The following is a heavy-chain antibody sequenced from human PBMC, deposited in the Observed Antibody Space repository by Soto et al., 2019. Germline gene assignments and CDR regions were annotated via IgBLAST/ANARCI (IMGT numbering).Heavy chain of an antibody. CDR1: GGSISRGDYY. D-gene: IGHD1-1*01. CDR3: ARGDTGGAFDI. Sequence: SETLSLTCTVSGGSISRGDYYWSFIRQPPGKGLEWIGYIYYSGSTYYNPSLKSRVTISVDTSKNQFSLKLSSVTAADTAVYYCARGDTGGAFDIWGQGTMVTVSS. V-gene: IGHV4-30-4*01. J-gene: IGHJ3*02. CDR2: IYYSGST.